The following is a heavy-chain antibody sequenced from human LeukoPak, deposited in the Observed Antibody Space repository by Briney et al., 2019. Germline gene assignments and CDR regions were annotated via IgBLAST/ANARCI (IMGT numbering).Heavy chain of an antibody. V-gene: IGHV5-51*01. J-gene: IGHJ4*02. D-gene: IGHD3-10*01. CDR1: GYSFTRYW. CDR3: ARLPSRGDARYFDY. CDR2: IHPGDSES. Sequence: GESLKISCKASGYSFTRYWIGWVRQMPGKGLEWMGIIHPGDSESRYSPSFQGQVTISADKSISTAYLQWSSLKASDTAMYYCARLPSRGDARYFDYWGQGTLVTVSS.